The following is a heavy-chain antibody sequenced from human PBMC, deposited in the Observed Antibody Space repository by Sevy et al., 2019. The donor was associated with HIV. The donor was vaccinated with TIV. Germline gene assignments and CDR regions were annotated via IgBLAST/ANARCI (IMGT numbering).Heavy chain of an antibody. CDR1: GFDFSSYG. J-gene: IGHJ4*02. V-gene: IGHV1-18*01. CDR3: ARVPTYDYGSATYFDY. D-gene: IGHD3-10*01. Sequence: ASVKVSCKTSGFDFSSYGITWVRQAPGQGLEWMGWIGIYNGNSNSAQKPQGGVSMTTDTSTNTVYMELSNLRSDDTAVYYCARVPTYDYGSATYFDYWGQGTLVTVSS. CDR2: IGIYNGNS.